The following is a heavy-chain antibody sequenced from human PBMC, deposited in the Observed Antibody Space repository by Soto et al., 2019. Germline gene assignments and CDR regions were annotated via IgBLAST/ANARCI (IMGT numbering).Heavy chain of an antibody. CDR2: INPNSGGT. CDR3: ARGPYRYFDY. D-gene: IGHD4-4*01. CDR1: GYTFTSYY. V-gene: IGHV1-2*02. Sequence: ASVKVSCKASGYTFTSYYMHWVRQAPGQGLEWMGWINPNSGGTNYAKKFQGRVTMTRDTSISTAYMELSRLRSDDTAVYYCARGPYRYFDYWGQGTLVTVSS. J-gene: IGHJ4*02.